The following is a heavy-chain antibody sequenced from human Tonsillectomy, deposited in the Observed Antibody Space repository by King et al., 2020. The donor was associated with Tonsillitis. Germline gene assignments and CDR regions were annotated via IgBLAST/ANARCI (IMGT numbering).Heavy chain of an antibody. Sequence: TLKESGPVLVKPTETLTLTCTVSGFSLSNARMGVSWIRQPPGKALEWLAHIFSKDEQSYSTSLKIRLTISKDTSKSQVVLTMTNMDPVDTATYFCARLVTYYDILTGYLDAVSWFDPWGQGSLVTGSS. V-gene: IGHV2-26*01. J-gene: IGHJ5*02. CDR1: GFSLSNARMG. D-gene: IGHD3-9*01. CDR2: IFSKDEQ. CDR3: ARLVTYYDILTGYLDAVSWFDP.